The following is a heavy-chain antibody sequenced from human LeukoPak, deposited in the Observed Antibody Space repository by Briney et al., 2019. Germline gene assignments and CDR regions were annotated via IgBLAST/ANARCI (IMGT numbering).Heavy chain of an antibody. J-gene: IGHJ5*02. CDR3: ARAGSGKKDNNWFDP. CDR2: IDPSDSYT. Sequence: PGESLRISCKGSGYSFTSYWISWVRQMPGKGLGWMGRIDPSDSYTNYRPSFQGHVTISADMSISTAYLQWNSQKASDTAKYYGARAGSGKKDNNWFDPWGQGTLVTVSS. V-gene: IGHV5-10-1*01. D-gene: IGHD3-10*01. CDR1: GYSFTSYW.